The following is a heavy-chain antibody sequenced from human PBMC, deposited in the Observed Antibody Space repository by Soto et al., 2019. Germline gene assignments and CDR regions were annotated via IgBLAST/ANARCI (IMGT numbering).Heavy chain of an antibody. D-gene: IGHD3-22*01. Sequence: EVQLLESGGGLVQPGGSLRLSCAASGFTFSSYAMSWVRQAPGKGLEWVSAISGSGGSTYYADSVKGRFTISRDNSKKTLYLQMNSLRAEETAVYYCAKRHYYDSSGSYYFDYWGQGTLVTVSS. CDR3: AKRHYYDSSGSYYFDY. J-gene: IGHJ4*02. CDR1: GFTFSSYA. V-gene: IGHV3-23*01. CDR2: ISGSGGST.